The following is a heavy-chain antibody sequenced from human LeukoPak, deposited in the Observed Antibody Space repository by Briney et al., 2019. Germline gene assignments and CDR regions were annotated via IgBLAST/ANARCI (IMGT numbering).Heavy chain of an antibody. D-gene: IGHD3-16*01. CDR2: INDSGHG. CDR1: GASFRAYY. Sequence: SETLSLTCAAYGASFRAYYWSWIRQAPGKGLEWIGEINDSGHGRYNASLKSRVTMSVDTSKNQLSLKLKSVTAADTAVYYCASSRDLYLDAFTSYWYFDVWGRGSLVTVSS. V-gene: IGHV4-34*01. CDR3: ASSRDLYLDAFTSYWYFDV. J-gene: IGHJ2*01.